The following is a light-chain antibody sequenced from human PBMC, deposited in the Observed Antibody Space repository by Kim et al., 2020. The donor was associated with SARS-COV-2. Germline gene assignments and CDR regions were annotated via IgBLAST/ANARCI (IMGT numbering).Light chain of an antibody. Sequence: SASVGDRVTIAGRVSQGISNYLAWFQQKPGKAPKSLIYAASSLHSVVPSKFSGTGTGTDFTLTINNLQPEDFGTYYCQQYKSVTYTFGQGTKLEI. CDR3: QQYKSVTYT. V-gene: IGKV1-16*02. J-gene: IGKJ2*01. CDR1: QGISNY. CDR2: AAS.